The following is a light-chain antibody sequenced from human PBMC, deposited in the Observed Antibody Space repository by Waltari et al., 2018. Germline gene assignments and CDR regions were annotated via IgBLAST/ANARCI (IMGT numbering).Light chain of an antibody. CDR3: SSHARGGVVL. V-gene: IGLV2-14*01. CDR2: EVT. CDR1: ASAVGASDF. Sequence: QSALTQPASVSGSPGQSITVSCTGIASAVGASDFVSWYQHHPDKAPQVIIYEVTHRPSGISVRFSASKSGNTASLTISGLQPEDEGHYYCSSHARGGVVLFGGGTQVTVL. J-gene: IGLJ3*02.